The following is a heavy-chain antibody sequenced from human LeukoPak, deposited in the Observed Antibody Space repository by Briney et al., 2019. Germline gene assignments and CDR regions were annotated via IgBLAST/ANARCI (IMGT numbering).Heavy chain of an antibody. CDR1: GFTFSSYA. V-gene: IGHV3-23*01. CDR2: ISGSGGST. J-gene: IGHJ4*02. Sequence: PGGSLRLSCAASGFTFSSYAMNWVRQAPGKGLEWVSAISGSGGSTYYADSVKGRFTISRDNSKNTLYLQMNSLRAEDTAVYYCAKVFEQLVFSIYFDYWGQGTLVTVSS. D-gene: IGHD6-6*01. CDR3: AKVFEQLVFSIYFDY.